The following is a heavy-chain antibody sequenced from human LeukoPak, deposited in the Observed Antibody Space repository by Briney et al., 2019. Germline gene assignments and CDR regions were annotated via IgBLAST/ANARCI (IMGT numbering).Heavy chain of an antibody. CDR2: IKQDGSEK. V-gene: IGHV3-7*01. D-gene: IGHD6-19*01. CDR3: ARDEQWQMGGFDP. J-gene: IGHJ5*02. Sequence: GGSLRLSWAASGFTFSSYWMSWVRQAPGKGLGWVANIKQDGSEKYYVGSVKGRFTISRENAKNSLYLQMNSLRAEDTAVYYCARDEQWQMGGFDPWGQGTLVTVSS. CDR1: GFTFSSYW.